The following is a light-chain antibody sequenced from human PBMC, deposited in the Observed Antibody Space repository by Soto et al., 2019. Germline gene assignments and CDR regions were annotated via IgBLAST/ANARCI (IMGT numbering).Light chain of an antibody. V-gene: IGLV1-44*01. Sequence: QSVLTQPPSASGTPGQMVTISFSGGSSNIGSNTVNWYQQLPGMAPKLLIYNNSQRPSGVPDRFSGSKSGTSASLAISGLQSEDEADYYCAAWDDSLRGLEFGGGTKLTVL. CDR1: SSNIGSNT. J-gene: IGLJ2*01. CDR3: AAWDDSLRGLE. CDR2: NNS.